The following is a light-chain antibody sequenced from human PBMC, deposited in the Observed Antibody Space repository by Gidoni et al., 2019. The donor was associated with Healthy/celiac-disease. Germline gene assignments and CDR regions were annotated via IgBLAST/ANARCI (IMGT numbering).Light chain of an antibody. CDR2: LGS. J-gene: IGKJ4*01. V-gene: IGKV2-28*01. CDR3: MQALQTPLT. Sequence: DIVITQSPLSLPVTPGEPASISCRSSQSRLHSNGYNYLDWYLQKPGQSQQLLIYLGSNRASGVPDRLSGSGSGTEFTLKISRVEAEEVGVYYCMQALQTPLTFXGXTKVEMK. CDR1: QSRLHSNGYNY.